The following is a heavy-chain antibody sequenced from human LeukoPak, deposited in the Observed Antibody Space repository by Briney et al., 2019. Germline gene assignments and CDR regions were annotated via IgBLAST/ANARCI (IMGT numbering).Heavy chain of an antibody. CDR3: TRSTSYPPENYYGSGSYHSFYYGMDV. CDR2: IRSKANSYAT. D-gene: IGHD3-10*01. Sequence: TGGSLRLSCAASGFTFSGSAMHWVRQASGKGLEWVGRIRSKANSYATAYAASVKGRVTISRDDSKNTAYLQMNSLKTEDTAVYYCTRSTSYPPENYYGSGSYHSFYYGMDVWGQGTTVTVSS. V-gene: IGHV3-73*01. CDR1: GFTFSGSA. J-gene: IGHJ6*02.